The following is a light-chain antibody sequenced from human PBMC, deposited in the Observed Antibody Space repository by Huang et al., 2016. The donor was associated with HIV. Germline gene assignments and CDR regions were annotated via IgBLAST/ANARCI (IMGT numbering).Light chain of an antibody. V-gene: IGKV1-39*01. CDR3: QQTSSVPLT. J-gene: IGKJ4*01. Sequence: DIQMTQSPSSLSASVGDRISITCWASQTIITFLNWYQQQPGKAPKLLIYAASNLQSGVSSRFSGTGSGTHFTLTVTGLQPDDFATYFCQQTSSVPLTFGGGTRVE. CDR2: AAS. CDR1: QTIITF.